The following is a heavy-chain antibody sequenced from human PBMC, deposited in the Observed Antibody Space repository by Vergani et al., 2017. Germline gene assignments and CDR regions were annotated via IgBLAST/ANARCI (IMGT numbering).Heavy chain of an antibody. V-gene: IGHV1-69*13. CDR1: GGTFSSYA. CDR2: IIPIFGTA. Sequence: QVQLVQSGAEVKKPGSSVKVSCKASGGTFSSYAISWVRQAPGQGLEWMGRIIPIFGTANYAQKFQGRVTITADESMSTAYMELSSLRSEDTAVYYCARDQFNYYDSSGYRYFDYWGQGTLVTVSS. CDR3: ARDQFNYYDSSGYRYFDY. J-gene: IGHJ4*02. D-gene: IGHD3-22*01.